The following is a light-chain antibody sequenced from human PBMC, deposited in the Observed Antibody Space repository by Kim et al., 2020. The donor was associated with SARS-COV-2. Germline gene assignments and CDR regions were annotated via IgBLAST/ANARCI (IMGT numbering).Light chain of an antibody. V-gene: IGLV3-19*01. CDR2: GKN. CDR3: DSRDISANLLSVV. CDR1: SLRTYH. J-gene: IGLJ2*01. Sequence: SSELTQDPAVSVALGQTVRITCQGDSLRTYHASWYQQKPGQAPVLVVYGKNSRPSGIPDRFSGSSSGNTASLTITGAQAEDEADYYCDSRDISANLLSVVFGGGTQLTVL.